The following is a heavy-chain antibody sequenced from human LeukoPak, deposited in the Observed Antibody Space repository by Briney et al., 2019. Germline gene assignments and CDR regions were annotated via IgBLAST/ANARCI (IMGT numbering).Heavy chain of an antibody. V-gene: IGHV3-11*01. J-gene: IGHJ4*02. CDR2: ISRSGSTT. CDR1: GFTFSDYY. D-gene: IGHD3-22*01. Sequence: GGSLRLSCAASGFTFSDYYMNWIRQAPGKGLEWVSYISRSGSTTEYADSVRGRFTISRDDAQNSLYPQMDSLSAEDTAVYYCASPRGVMTNGPFFDNWGQGTLVTVSS. CDR3: ASPRGVMTNGPFFDN.